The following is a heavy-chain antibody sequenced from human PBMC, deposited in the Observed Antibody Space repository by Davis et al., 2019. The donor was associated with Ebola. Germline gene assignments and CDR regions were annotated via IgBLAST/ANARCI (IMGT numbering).Heavy chain of an antibody. CDR1: GYTFTGYY. CDR2: INPNSGGT. D-gene: IGHD3-10*01. J-gene: IGHJ4*02. Sequence: ASVKVSCKASGYTFTGYYMHWVRQAPGQGLEWMGWINPNSGGTNYAQKFQGRVTMTRDTSISTAYMELSRLRSDDTAVYYCARLVFWFGESDFDYWGQGTLVTVSS. V-gene: IGHV1-2*02. CDR3: ARLVFWFGESDFDY.